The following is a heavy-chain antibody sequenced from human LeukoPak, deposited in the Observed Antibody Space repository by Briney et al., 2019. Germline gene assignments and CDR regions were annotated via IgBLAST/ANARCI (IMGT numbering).Heavy chain of an antibody. Sequence: KPSETLSLTCAVSGGSISSSNWWSWVRQPPGKGLEWIGEIYHSGSTNYNPSLKSRVTISVDKSKNQFSLKLSSVTAADTAVYYCARSGPRGFDGAFDIWGQGTMVTVSS. CDR2: IYHSGST. CDR1: GGSISSSNW. D-gene: IGHD3-10*01. CDR3: ARSGPRGFDGAFDI. J-gene: IGHJ3*02. V-gene: IGHV4-4*02.